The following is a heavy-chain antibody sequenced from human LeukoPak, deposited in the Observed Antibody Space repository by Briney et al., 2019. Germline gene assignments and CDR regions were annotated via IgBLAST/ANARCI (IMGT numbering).Heavy chain of an antibody. CDR3: AREAGGKIDY. CDR2: IYSDGSST. V-gene: IGHV3-74*01. D-gene: IGHD4-23*01. CDR1: GFTFSNYW. Sequence: QPGGSLRLSCAASGFTFSNYWMHWARQAPGKGLVWVSRIYSDGSSTTYEDSVKGRFTISRDNAKNTLYLQMNSLRAEDTAMYYCAREAGGKIDYWGQGTLVTVSS. J-gene: IGHJ4*02.